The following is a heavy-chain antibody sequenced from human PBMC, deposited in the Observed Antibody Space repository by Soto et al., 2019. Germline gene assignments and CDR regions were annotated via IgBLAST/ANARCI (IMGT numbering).Heavy chain of an antibody. V-gene: IGHV3-48*01. CDR3: ARDPGNVLLWFAE. J-gene: IGHJ4*02. CDR1: GFTFSSYN. CDR2: ISSTSGTI. Sequence: DVQLVESGGGLVQPGGSLRLSCAASGFTFSSYNMNWVRQAPGKGLEWVSYISSTSGTIYYADSEKGRFTISRDNAKNSLYLQMNSLRAEDTATYYCARDPGNVLLWFAEGGQGTLVTVSS. D-gene: IGHD3-10*01.